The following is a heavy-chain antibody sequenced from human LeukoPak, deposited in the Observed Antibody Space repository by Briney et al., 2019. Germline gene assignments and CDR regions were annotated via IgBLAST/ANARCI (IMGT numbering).Heavy chain of an antibody. CDR3: ARDGEYSSGWYGGNYFDY. J-gene: IGHJ4*02. CDR2: IIPILGIA. CDR1: GGTFSSYA. D-gene: IGHD6-19*01. V-gene: IGHV1-69*04. Sequence: SVKVSCKASGGTFSSYAISWVRQAPGQGLEWMGRIIPILGIANYAQKFQGRGTITADKSTSTAYMELSSLRSEDTAVYYCARDGEYSSGWYGGNYFDYWGQGTLVTVSS.